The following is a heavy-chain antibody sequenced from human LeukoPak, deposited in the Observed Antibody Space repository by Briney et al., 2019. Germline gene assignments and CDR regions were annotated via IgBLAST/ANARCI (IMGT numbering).Heavy chain of an antibody. J-gene: IGHJ4*02. V-gene: IGHV3-33*01. Sequence: PGGSLRLSCAASGFTFSSYGMHWVRQAPSKGLEWVAVIWYDGSYKYYADSVKRRFTISRDNSKNTLYLQMNSLRAEDTAVYYCARDPTAYYDSSGYYLNTIDYWGQGTLVTVSS. D-gene: IGHD3-22*01. CDR1: GFTFSSYG. CDR3: ARDPTAYYDSSGYYLNTIDY. CDR2: IWYDGSYK.